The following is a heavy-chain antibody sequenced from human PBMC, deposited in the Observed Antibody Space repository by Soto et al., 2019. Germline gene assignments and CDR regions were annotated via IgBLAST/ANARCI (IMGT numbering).Heavy chain of an antibody. CDR3: RHRRYAQPGFDAFDF. Sequence: GGSLRLSCVASGFTFRSYSMHWVRQAPGKGLEWVAGIWDNIGNKYYADSVRGRFTVSRDNSKNSLFLQMNSLSPEDTALYYCRHRRYAQPGFDAFDFWGQGTMVKVS. V-gene: IGHV3-33*03. CDR2: IWDNIGNK. J-gene: IGHJ3*01. CDR1: GFTFRSYS. D-gene: IGHD2-2*01.